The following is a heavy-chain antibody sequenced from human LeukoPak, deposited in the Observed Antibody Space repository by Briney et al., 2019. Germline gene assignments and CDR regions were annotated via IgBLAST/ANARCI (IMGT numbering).Heavy chain of an antibody. V-gene: IGHV1-46*01. J-gene: IGHJ4*02. CDR3: ARDQEAFDY. Sequence: ASVKVSCKASGYSFTSNYIRWVRQAPGQGLEWMGMIYPRDGSTSYAQKFQGRVTVTRDTYTSTVHMELSGLRSEDTAVYYCARDQEAFDYWGQGTLVTVPS. CDR1: GYSFTSNY. CDR2: IYPRDGST.